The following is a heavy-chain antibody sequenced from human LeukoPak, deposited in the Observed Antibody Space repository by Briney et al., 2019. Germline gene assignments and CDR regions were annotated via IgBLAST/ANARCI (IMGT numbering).Heavy chain of an antibody. CDR1: GGSFSGYY. Sequence: PSETLSLTCAVYGGSFSGYYWSWIRQPPGKGLEWIGEINHSGSTNYNPSLKSRVTISVDTSKNQFSLKLSSVTAADTAVYYCARRVGSGSYHNDYWGQGTLVTVSS. J-gene: IGHJ4*02. CDR3: ARRVGSGSYHNDY. D-gene: IGHD3-10*01. CDR2: INHSGST. V-gene: IGHV4-34*01.